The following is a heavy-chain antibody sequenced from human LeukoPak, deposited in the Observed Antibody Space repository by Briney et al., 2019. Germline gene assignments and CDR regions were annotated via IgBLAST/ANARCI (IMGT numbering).Heavy chain of an antibody. V-gene: IGHV4-59*01. J-gene: IGHJ4*02. D-gene: IGHD6-13*01. CDR1: GGSISSYY. CDR3: AGGGAAAGLFDY. CDR2: IYYSGST. Sequence: PSETLSLTCTVSGGSISSYYWSWIRQPPGKGLEWIGYIYYSGSTNYNPPLKSRVTISVDTSKNQFSLKLSSVTAADTAVYYCAGGGAAAGLFDYWGQGTLVTVSS.